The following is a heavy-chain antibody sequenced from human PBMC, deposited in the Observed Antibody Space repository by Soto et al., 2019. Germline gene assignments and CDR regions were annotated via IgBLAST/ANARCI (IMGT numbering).Heavy chain of an antibody. D-gene: IGHD3-10*01. CDR2: IHYSETI. J-gene: IGHJ3*02. Sequence: QVQLQESGPGLVKASQTLSLTCTVAGASVNSGDYWWSWVRQPPGRGLEWIGYIHYSETIYYNPSLKSAVQILVETFKNQFSLEMSSVNAADTAVYYCARAHRYYYYPVIWGQGTTVTVYS. V-gene: IGHV4-30-4*01. CDR1: GASVNSGDYW. CDR3: ARAHRYYYYPVI.